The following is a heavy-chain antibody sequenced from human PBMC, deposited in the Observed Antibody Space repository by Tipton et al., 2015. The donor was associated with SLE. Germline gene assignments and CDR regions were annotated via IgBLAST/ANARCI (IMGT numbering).Heavy chain of an antibody. CDR3: ARMRGGYNAHH. D-gene: IGHD5-24*01. Sequence: TLSLTCTVSGGSINVYSWSWIRQPPGKGLEWIGYIYTSGSTNYNPSLKSRVTISVDTSKNQFSLKVKSVTTADTAVYYCARMRGGYNAHHWGQGILVTVSS. J-gene: IGHJ5*02. CDR1: GGSINVYS. CDR2: IYTSGST. V-gene: IGHV4-4*08.